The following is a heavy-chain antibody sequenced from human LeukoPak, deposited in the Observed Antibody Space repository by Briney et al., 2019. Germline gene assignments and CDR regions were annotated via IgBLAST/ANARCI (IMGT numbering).Heavy chain of an antibody. CDR3: ARDFPLYCGGDCYYN. CDR1: GGSISSYY. J-gene: IGHJ4*02. CDR2: IYYSGST. D-gene: IGHD2-21*02. Sequence: SETLSLTCTVSGGSISSYYWSWIRQPPGKGLEWIGYIYYSGSTSYNPSLKSRVTISVDTSKNQFSLKLSSVTAADTAVYYCARDFPLYCGGDCYYNWGQGTLVTVSS. V-gene: IGHV4-59*01.